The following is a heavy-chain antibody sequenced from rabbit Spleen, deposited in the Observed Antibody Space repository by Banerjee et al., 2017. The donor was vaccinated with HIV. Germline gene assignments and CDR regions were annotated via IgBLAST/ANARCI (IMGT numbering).Heavy chain of an antibody. CDR2: IYAIKGST. Sequence: QLEESGGGLVQPGGSLTLPCTASGFSFTNYYISWVRQAPGKGLEWIGIIYAIKGSTDYASWVNGRFTISSDNAQSTVDLQMHSLTAADTATYFCARAIVPWLGLTRLDLWGPGTLVTVS. D-gene: IGHD4-1*01. J-gene: IGHJ3*01. V-gene: IGHV1S7*01. CDR3: ARAIVPWLGLTRLDL. CDR1: GFSFTNYY.